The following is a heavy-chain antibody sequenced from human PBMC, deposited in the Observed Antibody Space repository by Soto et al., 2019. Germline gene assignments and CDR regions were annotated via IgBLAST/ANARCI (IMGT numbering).Heavy chain of an antibody. CDR3: VKDLGKNYYHRLSEN. D-gene: IGHD3-22*01. CDR1: GFTFSTYA. CDR2: ISSDGDNT. V-gene: IGHV3-64D*06. Sequence: PGGSLRLSCSASGFTFSTYAVHWVRQAPGKGLEYVSGISSDGDNTNHADSVKGRFTISRDNSKNTVYLQMSSLRPEDTAVYFCVKDLGKNYYHRLSENWGQGTLVTVSS. J-gene: IGHJ4*02.